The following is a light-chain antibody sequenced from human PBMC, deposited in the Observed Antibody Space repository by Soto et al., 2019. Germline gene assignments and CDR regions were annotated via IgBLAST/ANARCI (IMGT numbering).Light chain of an antibody. CDR3: SSYTSSSTYV. J-gene: IGLJ1*01. CDR2: DVS. Sequence: QSVLTQPASVSKSPGQSITISCTGTSSDVGGYKYVSWYQQHPGKAPKLMIYDVSNRPSGVSNRLSVSKSGNTVSLSISGLQAEDEADYYCSSYTSSSTYVFGTGTKVTVL. CDR1: SSDVGGYKY. V-gene: IGLV2-14*01.